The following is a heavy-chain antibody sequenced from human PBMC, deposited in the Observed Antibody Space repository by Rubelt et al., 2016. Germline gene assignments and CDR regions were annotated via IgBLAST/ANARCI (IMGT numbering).Heavy chain of an antibody. Sequence: RWVRQAPDKGLEWVAVIWYDGTNKYHADSVKGRFTISRDNSKNTPYLQMNSLRAEDTAVYYCATHYYDSSGYPARYDYWGQGTLVTVSS. J-gene: IGHJ4*02. CDR2: IWYDGTNK. CDR3: ATHYYDSSGYPARYDY. D-gene: IGHD3-22*01. V-gene: IGHV3-33*01.